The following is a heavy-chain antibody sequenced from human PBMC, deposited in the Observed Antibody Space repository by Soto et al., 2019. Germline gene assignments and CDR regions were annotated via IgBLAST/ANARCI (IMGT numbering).Heavy chain of an antibody. J-gene: IGHJ6*02. CDR3: AADGIWFWEGVGMDV. CDR1: GFTFTSSA. CDR2: IVVGSGNT. V-gene: IGHV1-58*01. Sequence: QMQLVQSGPEVKKPGTSVKVSCKASGFTFTSSAVQWVRQARGQRLEWIGWIVVGSGNTNYAQKFQERVTITRDMTTSTAYMELSSLRAEETAVYYCAADGIWFWEGVGMDVWGQGTTVTVSS. D-gene: IGHD3-10*01.